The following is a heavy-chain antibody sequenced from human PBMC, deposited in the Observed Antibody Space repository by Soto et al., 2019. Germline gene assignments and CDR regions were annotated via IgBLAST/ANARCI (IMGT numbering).Heavy chain of an antibody. CDR2: INSDGSST. Sequence: GGSLRLSCAASGFTFSSYWMHWVRQAPGKGLVWVSRINSDGSSTSYADSVKGRFTISRDNAKNTLYLQMNSQRAEDTAVYYCARDYSCGYPTICYGMDGWGQGTTVTVS. D-gene: IGHD6-19*01. V-gene: IGHV3-74*01. J-gene: IGHJ6*02. CDR3: ARDYSCGYPTICYGMDG. CDR1: GFTFSSYW.